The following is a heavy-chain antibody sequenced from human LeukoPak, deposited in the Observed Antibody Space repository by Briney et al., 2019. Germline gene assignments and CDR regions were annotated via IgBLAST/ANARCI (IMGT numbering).Heavy chain of an antibody. CDR1: GFTFSSYA. Sequence: SGGSLRLSCAASGFTFSSYAMSWVRQAPGKGLEWVSTISYSGGSTYYADSVEGRFAISRDSSKNTLYLQMNGLRGEDTAVYYCAKDDGGSPPDAFDIWGQGTLVTVSS. V-gene: IGHV3-23*01. CDR2: ISYSGGST. D-gene: IGHD3-10*01. J-gene: IGHJ3*02. CDR3: AKDDGGSPPDAFDI.